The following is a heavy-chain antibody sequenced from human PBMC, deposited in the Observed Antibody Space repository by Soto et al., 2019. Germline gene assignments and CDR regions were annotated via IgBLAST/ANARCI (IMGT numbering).Heavy chain of an antibody. CDR3: ARDSGGLLGPSYGVDV. D-gene: IGHD3-10*01. Sequence: QLGGPLRLSCAASGFTFRDYGMHWVRQAPGKGLEWVAVISYDGSQKYYADSVKGRFTISRDNSKNTLYLQMNSLRAEDTAVYYCARDSGGLLGPSYGVDVWGQGTTVTVSS. CDR2: ISYDGSQK. CDR1: GFTFRDYG. V-gene: IGHV3-30-3*01. J-gene: IGHJ6*02.